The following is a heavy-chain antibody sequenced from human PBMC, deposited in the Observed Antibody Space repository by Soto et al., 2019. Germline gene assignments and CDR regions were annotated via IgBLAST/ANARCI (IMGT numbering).Heavy chain of an antibody. V-gene: IGHV1-18*01. J-gene: IGHJ4*02. CDR2: ISAYNGNT. Sequence: QVQLVQSGAEVKKPGASVKVSCKASGYTFTSYGISWGRQAPGQGLEWMGWISAYNGNTDYAQKLQGRVTMTTVTSTSTAYMELRSVRSDYTAVYYCARESSSSCHEYWGQGTLVTVSS. CDR1: GYTFTSYG. D-gene: IGHD6-13*01. CDR3: ARESSSSCHEY.